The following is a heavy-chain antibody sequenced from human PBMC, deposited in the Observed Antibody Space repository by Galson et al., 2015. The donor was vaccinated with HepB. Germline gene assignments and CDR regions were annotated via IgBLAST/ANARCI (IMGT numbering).Heavy chain of an antibody. D-gene: IGHD6-13*01. J-gene: IGHJ4*02. V-gene: IGHV1-24*01. CDR2: FDPEDGET. Sequence: SVKVSCKVSGYTLTELSMHWVRQAPGKGLEWMGGFDPEDGETIYAQKFQGRVTMTEDTSTDSAYMELSSLRSEDTAVYYCATPRIAAAVRGFDYWGQGTLVTVSS. CDR3: ATPRIAAAVRGFDY. CDR1: GYTLTELS.